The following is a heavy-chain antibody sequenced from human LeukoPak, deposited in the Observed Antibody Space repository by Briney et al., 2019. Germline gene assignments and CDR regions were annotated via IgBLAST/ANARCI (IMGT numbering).Heavy chain of an antibody. Sequence: ASVKVSCKTSGYTFINYGINWVRQAPGQGLEWMGWISSHNGRTNYAQNLQDRITMTTDTSTTTAYLELRSLKSDDTAVYFCVRQYCITTDCSMIQTYFDYWGQGTLVTVSS. D-gene: IGHD1-1*01. J-gene: IGHJ4*02. CDR1: GYTFINYG. CDR2: ISSHNGRT. V-gene: IGHV1-18*01. CDR3: VRQYCITTDCSMIQTYFDY.